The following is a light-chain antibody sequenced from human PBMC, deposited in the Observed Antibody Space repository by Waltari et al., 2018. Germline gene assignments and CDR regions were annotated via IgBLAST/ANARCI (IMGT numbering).Light chain of an antibody. CDR2: EVS. V-gene: IGLV2-14*01. J-gene: IGLJ1*01. CDR1: SNDVGGYGY. Sequence: QSALTQPASVSGSPGQSVSISCTGTSNDVGGYGYVYWYQQFPGKAPKLMIYEVSYRPSGVSSSVSGSKSGNTASLTISGLQAEDDAVYYCSSHTSTVPHVFGTGTKVTVV. CDR3: SSHTSTVPHV.